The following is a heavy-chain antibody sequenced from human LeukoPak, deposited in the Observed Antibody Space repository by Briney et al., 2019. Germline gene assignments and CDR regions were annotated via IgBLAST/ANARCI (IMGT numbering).Heavy chain of an antibody. Sequence: GGSLRLSCAASGFTFNTYTMNWVRQAPGKGLEWVSSISSGTSYIYYADSVKGRFTISRDNAKNSLYLQMNSLRAEDTAVYYCARMTYYYDSNYWGQGTLVTVSS. V-gene: IGHV3-21*01. J-gene: IGHJ4*02. CDR3: ARMTYYYDSNY. CDR1: GFTFNTYT. CDR2: ISSGTSYI. D-gene: IGHD3-22*01.